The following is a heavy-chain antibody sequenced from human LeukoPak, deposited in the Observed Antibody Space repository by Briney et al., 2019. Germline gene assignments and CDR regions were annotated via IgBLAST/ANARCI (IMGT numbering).Heavy chain of an antibody. D-gene: IGHD6-13*01. J-gene: IGHJ3*02. CDR1: GGSISIYY. Sequence: SETLSLTCTVSGGSISIYYWSWIRQPPGKGLEWIGYIYYSGSTYYNPSLKSRVTISVDTSKNQFSLKLSSVTAADTAVYYCARAQQLVLDGWSDAFDIWGQGTMVTVSS. CDR3: ARAQQLVLDGWSDAFDI. CDR2: IYYSGST. V-gene: IGHV4-30-4*08.